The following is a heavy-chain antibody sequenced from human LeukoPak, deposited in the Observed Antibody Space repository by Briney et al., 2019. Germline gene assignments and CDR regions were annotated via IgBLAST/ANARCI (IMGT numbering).Heavy chain of an antibody. CDR1: GHTFTGYY. CDR3: ARIATGFWSGYSW. J-gene: IGHJ4*02. D-gene: IGHD3-3*01. V-gene: IGHV1-2*02. CDR2: INPNSGGT. Sequence: ASVKVSCKASGHTFTGYYTHWVRQAPGQGLEWMGWINPNSGGTNYAQKFQGRVTMTRDTSISTAYVELSRLRSDDTAVYYCARIATGFWSGYSWWGQGTLVTVSS.